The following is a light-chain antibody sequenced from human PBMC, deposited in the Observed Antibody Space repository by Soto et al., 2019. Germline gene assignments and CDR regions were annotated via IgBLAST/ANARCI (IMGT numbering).Light chain of an antibody. V-gene: IGKV1-13*02. J-gene: IGKJ4*01. CDR1: QGISSA. Sequence: AIQLTQSPSSLSASVGDRVTITCRASQGISSALAWYQQKPGKSPNLLIYDDSSLESGVPSRFSGSGSGTDFTLTISSLQPEDFATYYCQQFNTYPALTCGGGTKVEIK. CDR3: QQFNTYPALT. CDR2: DDS.